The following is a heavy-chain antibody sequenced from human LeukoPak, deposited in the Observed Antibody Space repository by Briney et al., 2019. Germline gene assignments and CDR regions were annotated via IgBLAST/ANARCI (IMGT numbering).Heavy chain of an antibody. CDR3: ASGPYYDFWSGDYYYYMDV. Sequence: PGGSLRLSCAVSGLTFSSYWMNWVRQAPGKGLEWVSSISSSSSYIYYADSVKGRFTISRDNAKNSLYLQMNSLRAEDTAVYYCASGPYYDFWSGDYYYYMDVWGKGTTVTVSS. CDR1: GLTFSSYW. V-gene: IGHV3-21*01. CDR2: ISSSSSYI. J-gene: IGHJ6*03. D-gene: IGHD3-3*01.